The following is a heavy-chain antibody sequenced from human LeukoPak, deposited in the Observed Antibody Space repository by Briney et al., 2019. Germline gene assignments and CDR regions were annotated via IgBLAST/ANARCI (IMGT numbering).Heavy chain of an antibody. CDR1: GFTFSSYA. D-gene: IGHD2-15*01. CDR3: ARDDCSGGSCYLVRGMDV. Sequence: PGRSLRLSCAASGFTFSSYAMHWVRQAPGKGLEWVAVISYDGSNKYYADSVKDRFTISRDNSKNTLYLQMNSLRAEDTAVYYCARDDCSGGSCYLVRGMDVWGQGTTVTVSS. CDR2: ISYDGSNK. V-gene: IGHV3-30-3*01. J-gene: IGHJ6*02.